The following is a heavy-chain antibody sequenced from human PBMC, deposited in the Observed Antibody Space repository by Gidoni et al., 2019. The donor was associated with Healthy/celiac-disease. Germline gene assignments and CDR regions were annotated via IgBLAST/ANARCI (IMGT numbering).Heavy chain of an antibody. CDR1: GGSFSGYY. CDR2: INHGGST. Sequence: QVQLQQWGAGLLKPSETLSLTCAVYGGSFSGYYWSWIRQPPGKGLAWIGEINHGGSTNYNSSLKSRVTISVYTSKNPFSLKLSSVTAAETAVYYCARGLNPGGYDYVWGSYRYRGVGYYFDYWGQGTLVTVSS. J-gene: IGHJ4*02. CDR3: ARGLNPGGYDYVWGSYRYRGVGYYFDY. D-gene: IGHD3-16*02. V-gene: IGHV4-34*01.